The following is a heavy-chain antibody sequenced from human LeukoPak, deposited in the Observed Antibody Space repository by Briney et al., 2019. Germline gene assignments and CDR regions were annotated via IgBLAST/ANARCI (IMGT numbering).Heavy chain of an antibody. J-gene: IGHJ4*02. D-gene: IGHD6-25*01. CDR2: FHPGDSDA. CDR3: ATVHGQRMGPMDY. CDR1: GYSFATYW. Sequence: GESLKISCSASGYSFATYWIAWVRQMPDKRLEWMGIFHPGDSDARYSPSIQGHVTFSADKSINTAYLQWPSLRASDTAIYFCATVHGQRMGPMDYWGQGALVTVSS. V-gene: IGHV5-51*01.